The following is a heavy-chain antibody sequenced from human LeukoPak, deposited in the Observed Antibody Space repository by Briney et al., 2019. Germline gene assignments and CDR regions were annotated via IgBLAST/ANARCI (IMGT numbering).Heavy chain of an antibody. Sequence: PSETLSLTCAVYGGSFSGYYWSWIHQPPGKGLEWIGEINHSGSTNYNPSLKSRVTISVDTSKNQFSLKLSSVTAADTAVYYCARVPGAVRNSGYFDYWGQGTLVTVSS. CDR3: ARVPGAVRNSGYFDY. V-gene: IGHV4-34*01. J-gene: IGHJ4*02. CDR2: INHSGST. D-gene: IGHD4-23*01. CDR1: GGSFSGYY.